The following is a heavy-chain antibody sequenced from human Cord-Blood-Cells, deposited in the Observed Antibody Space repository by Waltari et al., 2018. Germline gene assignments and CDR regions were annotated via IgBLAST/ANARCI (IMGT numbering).Heavy chain of an antibody. Sequence: EVQLVESGGGLVKPGGSLRLSCAASGFTFSTAWMSWVRQAPGKGLEWVGRIKSKTDGGTTDYAAPVKGRFTISRDDSKNTLYLQMNSLKTEDTAVYYCTTDRGVGALDAFDIWGQGTMVTVSS. V-gene: IGHV3-15*01. D-gene: IGHD1-26*01. J-gene: IGHJ3*02. CDR3: TTDRGVGALDAFDI. CDR2: IKSKTDGGTT. CDR1: GFTFSTAW.